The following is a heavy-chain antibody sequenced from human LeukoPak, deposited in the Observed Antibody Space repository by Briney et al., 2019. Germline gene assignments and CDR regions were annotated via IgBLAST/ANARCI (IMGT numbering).Heavy chain of an antibody. CDR3: ARDREDIVVVPAAKGGYYYYYMDV. J-gene: IGHJ6*03. V-gene: IGHV1-69*05. CDR2: IIPIFGTA. D-gene: IGHD2-2*01. Sequence: GSSVKVSCKASGGTFSSYAISWVRQAPGQGLEWMGGIIPIFGTANYAQKFQGRVTITTDESTNTAYMELSSLRSEDTAVYYCARDREDIVVVPAAKGGYYYYYMDVWGKGTTVTVSS. CDR1: GGTFSSYA.